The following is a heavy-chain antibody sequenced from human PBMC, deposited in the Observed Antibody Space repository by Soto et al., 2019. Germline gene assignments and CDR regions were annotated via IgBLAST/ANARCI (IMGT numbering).Heavy chain of an antibody. CDR3: ARFPGSKRGYYGSGPYYGMDV. D-gene: IGHD3-10*01. J-gene: IGHJ6*02. CDR1: GGSFSGYY. CDR2: INHSGST. Sequence: PSETLSLTCAVYGGSFSGYYWSWIRQPPGEGLEWIGEINHSGSTNYNPSLKSRVTISVDTSKNQFSLKLSSVTAADTAVYYCARFPGSKRGYYGSGPYYGMDVWGQGTTVTVSS. V-gene: IGHV4-34*01.